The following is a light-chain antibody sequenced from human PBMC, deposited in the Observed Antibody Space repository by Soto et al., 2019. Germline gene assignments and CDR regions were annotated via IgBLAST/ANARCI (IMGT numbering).Light chain of an antibody. J-gene: IGKJ4*01. Sequence: EIVLTQSPATLSLSPGERATLSCRASQSVGVYLDWYQQKPGQAPRLLIYDASNRASGIPARFSGSGSGTDFNLTISSLEPEDLAVYYCHQRSNWPPLTFGGGTKVEIK. CDR2: DAS. V-gene: IGKV3-11*01. CDR1: QSVGVY. CDR3: HQRSNWPPLT.